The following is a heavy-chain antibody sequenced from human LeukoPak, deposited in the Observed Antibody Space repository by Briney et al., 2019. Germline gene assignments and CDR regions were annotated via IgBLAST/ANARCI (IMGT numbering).Heavy chain of an antibody. CDR3: AKDAPPIIRYFDWLSHPYFDY. D-gene: IGHD3-9*01. Sequence: GGSLRLSCAASGLTFSSHWMHWVRQAPGKGLEWVAVISYDGSNKYYADSVKGRFTISRDNSKNTLYLQMNSLRAEDTAVYYCAKDAPPIIRYFDWLSHPYFDYWGQGTLVTVSS. V-gene: IGHV3-30*18. CDR2: ISYDGSNK. J-gene: IGHJ4*02. CDR1: GLTFSSHW.